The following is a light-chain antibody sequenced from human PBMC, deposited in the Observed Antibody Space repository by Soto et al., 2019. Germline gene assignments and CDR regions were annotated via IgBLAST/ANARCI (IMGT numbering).Light chain of an antibody. CDR1: RNISIF. CDR3: QQSVTTPPYT. V-gene: IGKV1-39*01. J-gene: IGKJ2*01. CDR2: AAS. Sequence: DIQMTQSPSSLSASVGDRVTITCRASRNISIFLNWYQQRPGKAPKLLIYAASSFLSGVPSRFSGSGSGTDFTLTISSLQVEDFATYFCQQSVTTPPYTFGQGTKLDIK.